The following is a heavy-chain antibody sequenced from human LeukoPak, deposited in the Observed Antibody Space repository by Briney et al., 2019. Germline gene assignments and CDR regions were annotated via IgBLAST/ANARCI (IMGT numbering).Heavy chain of an antibody. V-gene: IGHV1-24*01. CDR3: ARDETIIAAAGSIHRYFQH. D-gene: IGHD6-13*01. CDR1: GYTLTELS. CDR2: FDPEDGET. J-gene: IGHJ1*01. Sequence: VASVKVSCKVSGYTLTELSMHWVRQAPGKGLEWMGGFDPEDGETIYAQKFQGRVTMTEDTSTDTAYMELSSLRSEDTAVYYCARDETIIAAAGSIHRYFQHWGQGTLVTVSS.